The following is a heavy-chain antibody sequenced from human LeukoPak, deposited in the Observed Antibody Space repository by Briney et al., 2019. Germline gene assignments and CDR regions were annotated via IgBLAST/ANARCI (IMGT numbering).Heavy chain of an antibody. CDR1: GFTFSSCE. CDR3: AKDASQWELPNWFDP. V-gene: IGHV3-48*03. D-gene: IGHD1-26*01. Sequence: GGSLRLSCAASGFTFSSCEMNWVRQTPGKGLEWVSYIDSSGTTIYYADSVKGRFTISRDNSKNTLYLQMNSLRAEDTAVYYCAKDASQWELPNWFDPWGQGTLVTVSS. J-gene: IGHJ5*02. CDR2: IDSSGTTI.